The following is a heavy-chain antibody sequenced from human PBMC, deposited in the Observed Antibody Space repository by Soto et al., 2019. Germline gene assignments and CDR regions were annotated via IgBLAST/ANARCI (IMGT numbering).Heavy chain of an antibody. J-gene: IGHJ3*02. Sequence: GGSLRLSCAASGFTFSIYSMNWVRQAPGKGLEWVSSISSGGSYIYYADSVKGRFSISRDNAKNSLFLQMNSLRAEDTFVYYCAKGGRNGWYDAFDIWGQGTMVTVSS. V-gene: IGHV3-21*01. CDR3: AKGGRNGWYDAFDI. D-gene: IGHD6-19*01. CDR2: ISSGGSYI. CDR1: GFTFSIYS.